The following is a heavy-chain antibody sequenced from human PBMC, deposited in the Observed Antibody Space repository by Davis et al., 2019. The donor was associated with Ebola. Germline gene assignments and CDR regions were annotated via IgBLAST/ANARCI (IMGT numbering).Heavy chain of an antibody. CDR1: GGSITSGDYS. J-gene: IGHJ4*02. CDR3: ARGLYPWELDY. V-gene: IGHV4-30-4*08. D-gene: IGHD1-1*01. Sequence: SETLSLTCTVSGGSITSGDYSWGWIRQPPEKALEWIGYIHHSGGTYYNPSLKSRLTLSVDTSKNQFSLKLSSVTAADTAVYYCARGLYPWELDYWGQGTLVTVSS. CDR2: IHHSGGT.